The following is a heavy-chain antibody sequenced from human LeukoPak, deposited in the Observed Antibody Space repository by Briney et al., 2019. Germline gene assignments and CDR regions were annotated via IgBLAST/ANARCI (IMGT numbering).Heavy chain of an antibody. CDR3: ARIHCSGGSCYSLDY. CDR2: ISSSSSYI. J-gene: IGHJ4*02. V-gene: IGHV3-21*01. D-gene: IGHD2-15*01. CDR1: GFTFSSYS. Sequence: GGSLRLSCAASGFTFSSYSMNWVRQAPGKGLEWVSSISSSSSYICYADSVKGRFTISRDNAKNSLYLQMNSLRAEDTAVYYCARIHCSGGSCYSLDYWGQGTLVTVSS.